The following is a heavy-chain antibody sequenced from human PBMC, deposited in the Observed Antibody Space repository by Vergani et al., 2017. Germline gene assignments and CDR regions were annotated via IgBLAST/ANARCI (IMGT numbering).Heavy chain of an antibody. CDR2: ISSSSCYT. D-gene: IGHD6-13*01. J-gene: IGHJ4*02. Sequence: QVQLVESGGGLVKPGGSLRLSCAASGFTFSDYYMSWIRQAPGKGLEWVSYISSSSCYTNYADSVKGRFTISRDNAKNSLYLQMNSLRAEDTAVYYCARVRRGIAAAGTPGVDYWGQGTLVTVSS. CDR1: GFTFSDYY. V-gene: IGHV3-11*05. CDR3: ARVRRGIAAAGTPGVDY.